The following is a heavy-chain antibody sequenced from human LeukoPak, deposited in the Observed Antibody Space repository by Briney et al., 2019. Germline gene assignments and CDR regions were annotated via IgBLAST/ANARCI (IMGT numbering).Heavy chain of an antibody. CDR1: GFNFDEYA. CDR2: ITWNGGMT. Sequence: GGSLRLSCAASGFNFDEYAMHWVRQAPGKGLEWVSIITWNGGMTYYADSVKGRFTISRDNSRYSLYLQMNSLRAEDTASYYCAKDDYGGKGFDYWGQGSLVTVSS. D-gene: IGHD4-23*01. CDR3: AKDDYGGKGFDY. V-gene: IGHV3-43D*04. J-gene: IGHJ4*02.